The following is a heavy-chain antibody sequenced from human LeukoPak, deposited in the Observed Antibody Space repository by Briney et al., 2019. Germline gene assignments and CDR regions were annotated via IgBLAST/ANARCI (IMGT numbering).Heavy chain of an antibody. CDR1: GASFSGSY. Sequence: SETLSLTCGVYGASFSGSYWGWIRHPLGKGLEWSGRISYTGGAYCSPSLKSRVTISVDTSRNQFSLKLSSVTAADTAVYYCARRERGYYDSSGYHNHEFFQHWGQGTLVTVSS. D-gene: IGHD3-22*01. V-gene: IGHV4-34*01. CDR3: ARRERGYYDSSGYHNHEFFQH. CDR2: ISYTGGA. J-gene: IGHJ1*01.